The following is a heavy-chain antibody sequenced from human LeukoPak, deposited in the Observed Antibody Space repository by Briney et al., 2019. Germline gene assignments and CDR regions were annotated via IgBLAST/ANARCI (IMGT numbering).Heavy chain of an antibody. J-gene: IGHJ4*02. CDR3: ARRNTMVRGVVPQRGRFDY. CDR1: GYSISSGYY. CDR2: KYYSGRT. D-gene: IGHD3-10*01. V-gene: IGHV4-38-2*01. Sequence: PSETPSLTCAVSGYSISSGYYWGGIRKTPGEGVEWIGRKYYSGRTYYNPSLKSRVTISVDTSKNQFSLKLSSVTAADTAVYYCARRNTMVRGVVPQRGRFDYWGQGTLVTVSS.